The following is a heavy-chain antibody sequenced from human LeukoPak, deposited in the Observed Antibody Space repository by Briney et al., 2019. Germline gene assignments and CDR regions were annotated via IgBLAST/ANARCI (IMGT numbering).Heavy chain of an antibody. CDR1: GFTFGGSA. D-gene: IGHD6-13*01. CDR3: TLAAAGTPEVSL. Sequence: GGSLRLSCAASGFTFGGSAMHWVRQASGKGLEWVGRIRSKANSYATAYAASVKGRFTISRDDSKNTAYLQMNSLKTEDTAVYYCTLAAAGTPEVSLWGQGTLVTVSS. V-gene: IGHV3-73*01. J-gene: IGHJ4*02. CDR2: IRSKANSYAT.